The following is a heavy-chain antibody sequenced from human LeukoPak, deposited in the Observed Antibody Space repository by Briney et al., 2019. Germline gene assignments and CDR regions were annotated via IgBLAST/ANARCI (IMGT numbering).Heavy chain of an antibody. CDR1: GGSISSYH. Sequence: SETLSLTCTVSGGSISSYHWSWIRQPAGKGLEWIGRIYTSGSTNYNPSLKSRVTMSVDTSKNQFSLKLSSVTAADTAVYYCARDSTGYCSSTSCYARGQYYYYYMDVWGKGTTVTVSS. CDR3: ARDSTGYCSSTSCYARGQYYYYYMDV. V-gene: IGHV4-4*07. CDR2: IYTSGST. J-gene: IGHJ6*03. D-gene: IGHD2-2*01.